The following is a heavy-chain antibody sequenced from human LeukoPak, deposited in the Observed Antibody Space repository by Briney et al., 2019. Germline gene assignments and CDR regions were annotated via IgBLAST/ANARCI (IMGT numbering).Heavy chain of an antibody. CDR1: GGSISSGGYY. CDR3: ARGGNNPAAITWHWFDP. J-gene: IGHJ5*02. Sequence: SQTLSLTCTVSGGSISSGGYYWSWIRQHPGKGLEWLGYIYYSGSTYYNPSLKSRVTISVDTSKNQFSLKLSSVTAADTAVYYCARGGNNPAAITWHWFDPWGQGTLVTVSS. CDR2: IYYSGST. D-gene: IGHD2-2*01. V-gene: IGHV4-31*03.